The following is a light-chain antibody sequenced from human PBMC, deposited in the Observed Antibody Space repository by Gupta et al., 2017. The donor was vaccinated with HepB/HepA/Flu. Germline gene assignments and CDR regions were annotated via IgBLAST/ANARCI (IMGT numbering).Light chain of an antibody. J-gene: IGKJ2*01. CDR3: QQDGSSPYT. CDR1: QSVGSDY. CDR2: GAS. V-gene: IGKV3-20*01. Sequence: EIVLTQSPGTLSLSPGERGTLSCRASQSVGSDYLAWYQQKPGQFPRLLIYGASTRATGIPDRFSGSVSGTDFTLTINRLEPEDFAAYYCQQDGSSPYTFGQGTQLEIK.